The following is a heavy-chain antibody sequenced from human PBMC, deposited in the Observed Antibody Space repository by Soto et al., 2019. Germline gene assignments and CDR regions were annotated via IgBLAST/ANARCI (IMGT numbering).Heavy chain of an antibody. D-gene: IGHD6-13*01. CDR3: ARTYSSSWYGFREYYFVY. CDR2: ISAYNGNT. CDR1: GYTFTSYG. Sequence: ASVKVSCKASGYTFTSYGISWVRQAPGQGLEWMGWISAYNGNTNYAQKLQGRVTMTTDTSTSTAYMELRSLRSDDTAVYYCARTYSSSWYGFREYYFVYWGQGTLVTVSS. V-gene: IGHV1-18*01. J-gene: IGHJ4*02.